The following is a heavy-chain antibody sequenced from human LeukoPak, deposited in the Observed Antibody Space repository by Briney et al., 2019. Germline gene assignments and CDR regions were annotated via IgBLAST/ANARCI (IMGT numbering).Heavy chain of an antibody. J-gene: IGHJ3*02. CDR2: IIPIFGTA. CDR1: GGTFSSYA. CDR3: ARVSRSQTYYYDSSGYGRAFDI. V-gene: IGHV1-69*05. D-gene: IGHD3-22*01. Sequence: SVKVSCKASGGTFSSYAISWVRQAPGQGLEWMGGIIPIFGTANYAQKLQGRVTMTTDTSTSTAYMELRSLRSDDTAVYYCARVSRSQTYYYDSSGYGRAFDIWGQGTMVTVSS.